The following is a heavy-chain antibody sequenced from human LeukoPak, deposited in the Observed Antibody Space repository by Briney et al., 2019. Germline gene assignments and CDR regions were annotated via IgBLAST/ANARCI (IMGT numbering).Heavy chain of an antibody. Sequence: GGSLRLSCEVSGFDFSTYSMNWVRQAPGKGLEWVSSISGSSSYKFYADSVKGRFTISRDNAKNSVYLQMDSLRAEDTAVYYCAKEVYGDYGYPDYWGQGTLVTVSS. D-gene: IGHD4-17*01. J-gene: IGHJ4*02. CDR3: AKEVYGDYGYPDY. CDR2: ISGSSSYK. V-gene: IGHV3-21*04. CDR1: GFDFSTYS.